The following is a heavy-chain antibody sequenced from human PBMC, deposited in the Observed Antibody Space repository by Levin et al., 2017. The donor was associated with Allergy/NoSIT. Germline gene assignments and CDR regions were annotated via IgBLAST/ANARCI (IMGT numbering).Heavy chain of an antibody. CDR3: ARDGHY. J-gene: IGHJ4*02. CDR1: GGSFSGYY. CDR2: INHSGST. Sequence: SETLSLTCAVYGGSFSGYYWSWIRQPPGKGLEWIGEINHSGSTNYNPSLKSRVTISVDTSKNQFSLKLSSVTAADTAVYYCARDGHYWGQGTLVTVSS. V-gene: IGHV4-34*01.